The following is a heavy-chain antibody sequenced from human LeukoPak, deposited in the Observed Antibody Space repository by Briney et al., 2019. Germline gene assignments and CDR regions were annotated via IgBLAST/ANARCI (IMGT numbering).Heavy chain of an antibody. J-gene: IGHJ4*02. Sequence: ASVKISCKASEYAFTAYYIHWVRQAPGQGLEWMGWISAYNGNTNYAQKLQGRVTMTTDTSTSTAYMELRSLRSDDTAVYYCARALSSVDCWGQGTLVTVSS. D-gene: IGHD3-10*02. CDR3: ARALSSVDC. CDR2: ISAYNGNT. CDR1: EYAFTAYY. V-gene: IGHV1-18*04.